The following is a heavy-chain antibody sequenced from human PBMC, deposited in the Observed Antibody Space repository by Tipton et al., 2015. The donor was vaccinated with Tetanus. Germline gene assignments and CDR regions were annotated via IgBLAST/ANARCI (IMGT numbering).Heavy chain of an antibody. D-gene: IGHD3-9*01. V-gene: IGHV4-39*01. CDR3: ARRGGDFLTGYYDS. CDR2: IYYSGST. J-gene: IGHJ4*02. Sequence: TLSLTCTVSGGSISSSSFYWGWIRQPPGKELEWIGRIYYSGSTSYNPSLKSRVTISVDTSKNQFSLELNSVTAADTAVYYCARRGGDFLTGYYDSWGQGTLVTVSS. CDR1: GGSISSSSFY.